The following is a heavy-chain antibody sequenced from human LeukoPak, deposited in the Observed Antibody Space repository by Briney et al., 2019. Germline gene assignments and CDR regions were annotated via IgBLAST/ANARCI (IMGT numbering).Heavy chain of an antibody. J-gene: IGHJ4*02. CDR2: IYYSGST. CDR1: GGSISSGGYY. CDR3: AREGATVTTNRGFDY. D-gene: IGHD4-17*01. V-gene: IGHV4-31*01. Sequence: SQTLSLTCTVSGGSISSGGYYWSWIRQHPGKGLEWIGYIYYSGSTYYNPSPKSQVTISVDTSKNQFSLKLSSVTAADTAVYYCAREGATVTTNRGFDYWGQGTLVTASS.